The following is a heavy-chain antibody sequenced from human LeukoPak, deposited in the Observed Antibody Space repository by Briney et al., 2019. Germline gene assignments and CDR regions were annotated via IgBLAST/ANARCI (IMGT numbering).Heavy chain of an antibody. CDR2: INEDGIEK. D-gene: IGHD3-10*02. CDR3: ARLPTLVQYAFDI. Sequence: PGGSLRLSCAASGFTLSSFWMSWARQAPGKGLEWVANINEDGIEKYYMDSVKGRFTISRDNAKNSLFLQMDSLRAEDTAVYYCARLPTLVQYAFDIWGQGTMVTVSS. J-gene: IGHJ3*02. CDR1: GFTLSSFW. V-gene: IGHV3-7*04.